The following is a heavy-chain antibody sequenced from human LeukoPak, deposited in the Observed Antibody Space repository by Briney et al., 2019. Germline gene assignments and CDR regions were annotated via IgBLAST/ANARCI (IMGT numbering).Heavy chain of an antibody. J-gene: IGHJ4*02. Sequence: GGSLRLSCAASGFTFSGYWMSWVRQSPGKGLEWVASIKQDGSEKYYVDSVKGRLTISRDNAKNSLYLQMNSLRAEDTAVYYCARDCSGGTCYGSYFDSWGQGTLVTVSS. CDR3: ARDCSGGTCYGSYFDS. CDR1: GFTFSGYW. CDR2: IKQDGSEK. V-gene: IGHV3-7*04. D-gene: IGHD2-15*01.